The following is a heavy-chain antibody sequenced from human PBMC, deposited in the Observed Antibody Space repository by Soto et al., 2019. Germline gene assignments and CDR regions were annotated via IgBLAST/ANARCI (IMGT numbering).Heavy chain of an antibody. J-gene: IGHJ6*02. CDR3: ARANVDTAMSRDYYYYGMDV. CDR2: INPNSGGT. D-gene: IGHD5-18*01. CDR1: GYTFTGYY. V-gene: IGHV1-2*04. Sequence: QVQLVQSGAEVKKPGASVKVSCKASGYTFTGYYMHWVRQAPGQGLEWMGWINPNSGGTNYAQKVQGWVTMTRDTSISTAYMELSRLRSDDTAVYYCARANVDTAMSRDYYYYGMDVWGQGTTVTVSS.